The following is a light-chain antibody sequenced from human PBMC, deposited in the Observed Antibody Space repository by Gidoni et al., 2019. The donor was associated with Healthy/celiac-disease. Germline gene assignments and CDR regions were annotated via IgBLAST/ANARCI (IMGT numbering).Light chain of an antibody. J-gene: IGKJ1*01. CDR2: GAS. V-gene: IGKV3-20*01. Sequence: EIVLTQSTGTLSLSPGERATLSCRASQSVSSSYLAWYQQKPGQAPRLLIYGASSRATGIPDRVSGSGSGTDFTLTISRLEPEDFAVYYCQQYGSSLWTFGQGTKVEIK. CDR3: QQYGSSLWT. CDR1: QSVSSSY.